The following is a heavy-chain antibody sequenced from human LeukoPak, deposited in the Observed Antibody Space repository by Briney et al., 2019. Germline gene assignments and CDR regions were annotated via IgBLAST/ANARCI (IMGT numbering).Heavy chain of an antibody. D-gene: IGHD3-22*01. Sequence: PGGSLRLSCAASGFTFSSYWMHWVRQAPGKGLVWVSRIKSDGSKNYADSVKGRFTISRDNAKNTLSLQMNSLRAEDTGVYYCARAPSEIGGYYPEYFRHWGQGTLVTVSS. J-gene: IGHJ1*01. CDR3: ARAPSEIGGYYPEYFRH. CDR2: IKSDGSK. V-gene: IGHV3-74*01. CDR1: GFTFSSYW.